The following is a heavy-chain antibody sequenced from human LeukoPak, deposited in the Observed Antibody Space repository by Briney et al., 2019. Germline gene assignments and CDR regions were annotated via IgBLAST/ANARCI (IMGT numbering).Heavy chain of an antibody. D-gene: IGHD6-6*01. V-gene: IGHV3-66*01. Sequence: GGSLRLSCAASGFTVSSNYMTCVRQAPGKGLEWVSVIYSGGSTYYSDSVKGRFIISRDNSKNTLYLQMNSLRAEDTAVYYCASSVGDSRSSNWFDPWGQGTLVTVSS. CDR2: IYSGGST. J-gene: IGHJ5*02. CDR3: ASSVGDSRSSNWFDP. CDR1: GFTVSSNY.